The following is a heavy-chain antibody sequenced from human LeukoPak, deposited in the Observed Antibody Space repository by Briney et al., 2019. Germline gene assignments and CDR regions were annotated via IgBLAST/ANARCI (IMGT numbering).Heavy chain of an antibody. V-gene: IGHV3-64*01. CDR3: ARDGTGNRGISYFDY. Sequence: GGSLRLSCAASGFTFSCYAMHWVRQAPGKGLEYVSAISSNGGSTYYANSVKGRFTISRDNSKNTLYLQMGSLRAEDMAVYYCARDGTGNRGISYFDYWGQGTLVTVSS. CDR1: GFTFSCYA. J-gene: IGHJ4*02. CDR2: ISSNGGST. D-gene: IGHD3-16*01.